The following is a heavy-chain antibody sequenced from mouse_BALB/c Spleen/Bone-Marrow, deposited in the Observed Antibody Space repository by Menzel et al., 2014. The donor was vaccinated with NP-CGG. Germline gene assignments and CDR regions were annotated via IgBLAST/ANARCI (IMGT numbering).Heavy chain of an antibody. CDR2: INPGSGGT. CDR3: AREICDDYDDGGRFAY. CDR1: GYAFTNYL. J-gene: IGHJ3*01. D-gene: IGHD2-4*01. Sequence: QVQLQQSGAELVRPGTSVKGSCKASGYAFTNYLIEWVKKRPGQGLEWIGVINPGSGGTNYMEKFKGKATLTADNSSSAAYVLVSSLTSDDSAVYLCAREICDDYDDGGRFAYGGQGTLVTVAA. V-gene: IGHV1-54*01.